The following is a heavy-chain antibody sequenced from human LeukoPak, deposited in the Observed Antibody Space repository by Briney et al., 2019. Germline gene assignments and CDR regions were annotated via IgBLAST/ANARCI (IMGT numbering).Heavy chain of an antibody. Sequence: SQTLSLTCAISGDSVSSNSAAWNWIRQSPSRGLEWLGRTYYRSKWYNDYAVSVKSRITINPGTSKNQFSLQLNSVTPEDTAVYYCARVKPSSKGPENFDYWGQGTLVIVSS. CDR1: GDSVSSNSAA. J-gene: IGHJ4*02. CDR3: ARVKPSSKGPENFDY. CDR2: TYYRSKWYN. V-gene: IGHV6-1*01.